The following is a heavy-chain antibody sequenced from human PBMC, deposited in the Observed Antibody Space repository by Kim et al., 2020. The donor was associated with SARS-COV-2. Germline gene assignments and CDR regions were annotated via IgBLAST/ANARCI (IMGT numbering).Heavy chain of an antibody. CDR2: ISYSGCP. Sequence: SETLSLTCTFPVGSATNGGYYWTWIRHHTGNDLEWVGYISYSGCPFYNPSLKSRLALSVATSKDQFSLKLTSMTAADTAVYYCLSFNRCGGHGLDVW. CDR3: LSFNRCGGHGLDV. CDR1: VGSATNGGYY. J-gene: IGHJ6*01. V-gene: IGHV4-31*03. D-gene: IGHD3-16*01.